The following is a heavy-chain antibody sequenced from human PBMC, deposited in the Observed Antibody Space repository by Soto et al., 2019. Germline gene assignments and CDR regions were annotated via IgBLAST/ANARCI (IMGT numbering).Heavy chain of an antibody. D-gene: IGHD4-17*01. CDR3: ATTVTTEGSDY. CDR1: GYTFTSYG. Sequence: ASVKVSCKASGYTFTSYGISWVRQAPGQGLEWMGWISAYNGNTNYAQKLQGRVTMNTDTSTSTAYMELRSLRSDDTAVYYCATTVTTEGSDYWGQGTLVTVSS. CDR2: ISAYNGNT. V-gene: IGHV1-18*01. J-gene: IGHJ4*02.